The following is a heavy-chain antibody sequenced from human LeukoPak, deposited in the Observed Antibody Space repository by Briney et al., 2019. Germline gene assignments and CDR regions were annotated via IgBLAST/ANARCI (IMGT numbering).Heavy chain of an antibody. Sequence: GGSLRLSCAASGFTFDDYGMSWVRQAPGKGLEWVSGINWNGGGTGYADSVKGRFTISRDNAKNSLYLQMNSLRGEDTALYYCARRYYGGHFDYWGQGTLVTVSS. CDR2: INWNGGGT. J-gene: IGHJ4*02. V-gene: IGHV3-20*04. CDR1: GFTFDDYG. CDR3: ARRYYGGHFDY. D-gene: IGHD4-23*01.